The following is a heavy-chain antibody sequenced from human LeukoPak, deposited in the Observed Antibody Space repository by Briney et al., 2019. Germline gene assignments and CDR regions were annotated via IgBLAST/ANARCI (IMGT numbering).Heavy chain of an antibody. CDR3: AKVPLRTGLKYFDY. D-gene: IGHD3/OR15-3a*01. CDR2: MNPNSGNT. V-gene: IGHV1-8*03. CDR1: GYTFTSYD. J-gene: IGHJ4*02. Sequence: ASVKVSCKASGYTFTSYDINWVRQATGQGLEWMGWMNPNSGNTGYAQKFQGRVTITRNTSISTAYMELSSLRAEDTAVYYCAKVPLRTGLKYFDYWGQGTLVTVSS.